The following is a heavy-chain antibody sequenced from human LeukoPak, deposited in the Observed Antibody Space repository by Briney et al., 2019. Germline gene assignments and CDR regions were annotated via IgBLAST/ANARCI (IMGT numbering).Heavy chain of an antibody. CDR1: GFTFSGYA. CDR3: AKLVGVAPTDY. J-gene: IGHJ4*02. Sequence: GGSLRLSCAASGFTFSGYAMSWVRQAPGKGLEWVSGISASAGGTYYADSVKGRFTISRDNYKNTLYLQLDSLTAEDTAVYYCAKLVGVAPTDYWGQGTLVTVSS. V-gene: IGHV3-23*01. CDR2: ISASAGGT. D-gene: IGHD2-15*01.